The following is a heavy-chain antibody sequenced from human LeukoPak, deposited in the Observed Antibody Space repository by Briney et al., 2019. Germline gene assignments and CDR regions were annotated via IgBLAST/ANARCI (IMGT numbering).Heavy chain of an antibody. Sequence: ASVKVSCKASGYTFTSYDINWVRQATGQGLEWMGWMNPNSGNTGYAQKFQGRVTITRNTSISTAYMELSSLRSDDTAVYYCARVLRDQYGGNSELGYWGQGTLVTVSS. J-gene: IGHJ4*02. V-gene: IGHV1-8*03. D-gene: IGHD4-23*01. CDR3: ARVLRDQYGGNSELGY. CDR2: MNPNSGNT. CDR1: GYTFTSYD.